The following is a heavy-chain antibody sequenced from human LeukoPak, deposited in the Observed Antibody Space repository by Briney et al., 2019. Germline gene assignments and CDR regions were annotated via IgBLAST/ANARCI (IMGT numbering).Heavy chain of an antibody. CDR3: ARDRVDSSGYYYYYGIDV. CDR2: IYTSGST. Sequence: SETLSLTCTVSGGSISSYYWSWIRQPAGKGLEWIGRIYTSGSTNYNPSLKSRVTMSVDTSKNQFSLKLSSVTAADTAIHYCARDRVDSSGYYYYYGIDVWGQGTAVTVSS. CDR1: GGSISSYY. V-gene: IGHV4-4*07. D-gene: IGHD3-22*01. J-gene: IGHJ6*02.